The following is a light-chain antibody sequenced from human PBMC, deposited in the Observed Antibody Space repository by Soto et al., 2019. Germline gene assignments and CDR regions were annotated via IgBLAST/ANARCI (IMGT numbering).Light chain of an antibody. CDR1: NSDVGTYKY. CDR2: EVS. Sequence: QSVLTQPPSASGSPGQSVTISCTGTNSDVGTYKYVSWYQQHPGQVPKLIIYEVSKRPSGVPDRFAGYKSGNTASLTVSGLQAEDEDDYYCSSYAGSNNWVFGGGTQLTVL. CDR3: SSYAGSNNWV. V-gene: IGLV2-8*01. J-gene: IGLJ3*02.